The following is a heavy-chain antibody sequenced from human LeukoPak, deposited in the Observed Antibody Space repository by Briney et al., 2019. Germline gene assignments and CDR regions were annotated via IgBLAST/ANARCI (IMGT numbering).Heavy chain of an antibody. CDR3: ARDRGDFWSGYPGAFDV. V-gene: IGHV3-21*01. J-gene: IGHJ3*01. CDR1: GFTFSTYS. CDR2: ISTDSSYI. Sequence: GGSLRLSCAASGFTFSTYSMNWVRQAPGKGLEWVSSISTDSSYIYYADSVKGRFTISRDNAKTSLYLQMNSLRAEDTAVYYCARDRGDFWSGYPGAFDVWGQGTMVTVSS. D-gene: IGHD3-3*01.